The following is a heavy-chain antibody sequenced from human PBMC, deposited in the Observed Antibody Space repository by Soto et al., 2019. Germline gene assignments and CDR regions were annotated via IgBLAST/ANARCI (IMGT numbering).Heavy chain of an antibody. CDR2: INIYSGDA. D-gene: IGHD3-22*01. V-gene: IGHV1-18*01. Sequence: QVRLEQSGPEVKKTGASVKVSCKASVYTFTSYGISWVRQAPGQGLEWMGWINIYSGDANYAQRFQDRVTMTRDTSTNTVYMEMRSLRSDDTAVYYCARALYYYDNSGLAYWGQGTLVTVSS. CDR1: VYTFTSYG. J-gene: IGHJ4*02. CDR3: ARALYYYDNSGLAY.